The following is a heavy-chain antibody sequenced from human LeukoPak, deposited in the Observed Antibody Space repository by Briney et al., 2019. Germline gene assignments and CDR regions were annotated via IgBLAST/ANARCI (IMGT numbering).Heavy chain of an antibody. Sequence: PGGSLRLSCAASGFTVSSNDMSWVRQAPGKGLEWVSVIYSGATTYYADSVKGRFTISRHSSKNTLYLQMNSLRAEDTAVYYCARVGDEVAYTRGYLDHWGQGTLVTVSA. CDR1: GFTVSSND. CDR3: ARVGDEVAYTRGYLDH. CDR2: IYSGATT. V-gene: IGHV3-53*04. D-gene: IGHD3-16*01. J-gene: IGHJ4*02.